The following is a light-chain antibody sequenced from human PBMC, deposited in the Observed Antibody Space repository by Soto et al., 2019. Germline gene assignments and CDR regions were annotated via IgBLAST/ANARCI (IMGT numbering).Light chain of an antibody. CDR2: DVS. J-gene: IGLJ1*01. Sequence: QSALSQPRSVSGSPGQSVTISCTGTSSDVGRYDYVSWYQQHPGKAPKLIIYDVSDRPSGVHDRFSGSKFGNTSSLTISGLQAEDEADYSCCSCAGSYTYVVGTGTKLAVL. V-gene: IGLV2-11*01. CDR3: CSCAGSYTYV. CDR1: SSDVGRYDY.